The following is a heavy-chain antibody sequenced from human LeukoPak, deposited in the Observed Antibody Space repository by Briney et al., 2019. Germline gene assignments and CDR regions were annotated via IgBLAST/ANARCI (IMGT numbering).Heavy chain of an antibody. D-gene: IGHD6-6*01. CDR2: IYYSGST. CDR3: AAYSSSSDWFDP. V-gene: IGHV4-38-2*02. Sequence: SETLSLTCTVSGYSISSGYYWGWIRQPPGKGLEWIGYIYYSGSTNYNPSLKSRVTISVDTSKNQFSLKLSSVTAADTAVYYCAAYSSSSDWFDPWGQGTLVTVSS. CDR1: GYSISSGYY. J-gene: IGHJ5*02.